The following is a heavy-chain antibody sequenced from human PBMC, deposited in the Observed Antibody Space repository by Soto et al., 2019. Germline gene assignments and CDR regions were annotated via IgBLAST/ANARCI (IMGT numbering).Heavy chain of an antibody. CDR1: GVTMSYGGYS. V-gene: IGHV4-39*01. J-gene: IGHJ6*02. D-gene: IGHD3-3*01. CDR2: IYYSGST. CDR3: ARQGRYYDFWSGYYGREYYYYGMDV. Sequence: KTSETLSLTCSVSGVTMSYGGYSWSWIRQSPGKGLEWIGSIYYSGSTYYNPSLKSRVTISVDTSKNQFSLKLSSVTAADTAVYYCARQGRYYDFWSGYYGREYYYYGMDVWGQGTTVTVSS.